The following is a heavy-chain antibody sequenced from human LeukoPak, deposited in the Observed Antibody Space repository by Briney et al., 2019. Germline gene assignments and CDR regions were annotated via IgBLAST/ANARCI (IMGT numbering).Heavy chain of an antibody. V-gene: IGHV3-48*04. CDR2: ISSSGSTI. CDR3: ARDRIAVAGFTFDY. D-gene: IGHD6-19*01. CDR1: GFTFSSYA. J-gene: IGHJ4*02. Sequence: GGSLRLSCAASGFTFSSYAMSWVRQAPGKGLEWVSYISSSGSTIYYADSVKGRFTISRDNAKNSLYLQMNSLRAEDTAVYYCARDRIAVAGFTFDYWGQGTLVTVSS.